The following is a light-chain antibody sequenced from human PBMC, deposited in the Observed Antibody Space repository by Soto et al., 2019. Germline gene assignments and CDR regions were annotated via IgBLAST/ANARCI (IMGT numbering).Light chain of an antibody. J-gene: IGKJ4*01. CDR2: AAS. CDR1: QGISKY. CDR3: QKYNSAPLSLT. Sequence: DIQMTQSPSSLSASVGDKVTITCRASQGISKYLAGYQHKPGKAPKLLIHAASSLQSGVAFRFSGSGSGTKFTLTISSLQPDDVATYYCQKYNSAPLSLTFGGGTKVEIK. V-gene: IGKV1-27*01.